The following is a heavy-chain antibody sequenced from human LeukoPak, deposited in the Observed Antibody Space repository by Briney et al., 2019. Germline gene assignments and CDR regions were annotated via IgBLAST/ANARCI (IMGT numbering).Heavy chain of an antibody. CDR1: GFTFSNHA. D-gene: IGHD3-22*01. CDR2: ISYEGSDK. CDR3: TREGSGRLIDY. V-gene: IGHV3-30-3*01. J-gene: IGHJ4*02. Sequence: GGSLRLSCVDSGFTFSNHAMHWVRQAPDKGLEWVAVISYEGSDKHYTDSVKGRFTISRDNSKKTLYLQMNSLRTEDTALYYCTREGSGRLIDYWGQGTLVTVSS.